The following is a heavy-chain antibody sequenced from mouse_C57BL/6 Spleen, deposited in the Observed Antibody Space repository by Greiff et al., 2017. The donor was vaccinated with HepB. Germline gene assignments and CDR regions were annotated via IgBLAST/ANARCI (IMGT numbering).Heavy chain of an antibody. CDR2: INPNNGGT. J-gene: IGHJ4*01. V-gene: IGHV1-18*01. CDR3: ARGDGYSHYYAMDY. D-gene: IGHD2-3*01. Sequence: VQLKESGPELVKPGASVKIPCKASGYTFTDYNMDWVKQSHGKSLEWIGDINPNNGGTIYNQKFKGKATLTVDKSSSTAYMELRSLTSEDTAVYYCARGDGYSHYYAMDYWGQGTSVTVSS. CDR1: GYTFTDYN.